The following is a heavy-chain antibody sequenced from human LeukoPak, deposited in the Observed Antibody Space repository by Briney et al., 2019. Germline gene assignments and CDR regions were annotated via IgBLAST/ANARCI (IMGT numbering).Heavy chain of an antibody. J-gene: IGHJ5*02. D-gene: IGHD6-13*01. V-gene: IGHV1-69*06. CDR2: IIPIFGTA. CDR1: GGTFSSYA. CDR3: ASLGIAAAGTSYGWFDP. Sequence: GSSVKVSCKASGGTFSSYAISWVRRAPGQGLEWMGGIIPIFGTANYAQKFQGRVTITADKSTSTAYMELSSLRSEDTAVYYCASLGIAAAGTSYGWFDPWGQGTLVTVSS.